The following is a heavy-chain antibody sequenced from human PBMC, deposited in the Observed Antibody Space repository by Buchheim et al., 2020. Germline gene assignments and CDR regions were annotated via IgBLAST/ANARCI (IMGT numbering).Heavy chain of an antibody. CDR3: ARGEVYRYYYYGMDA. V-gene: IGHV4-34*01. D-gene: IGHD5/OR15-5a*01. Sequence: QGQLQQWGAGLLKPSETLSLTCAVYGGSFSSYYWSWIRQPPGKGLEWIGEINHSGCTNYNPSLKSRGTISLDTSKNHFPLKLSSVTAADTAVYYCARGEVYRYYYYGMDAWGQGTT. CDR1: GGSFSSYY. CDR2: INHSGCT. J-gene: IGHJ6*02.